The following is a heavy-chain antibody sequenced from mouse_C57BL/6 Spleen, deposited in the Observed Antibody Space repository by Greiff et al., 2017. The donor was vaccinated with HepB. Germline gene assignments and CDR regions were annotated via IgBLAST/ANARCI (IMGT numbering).Heavy chain of an antibody. CDR3: ARCDYDDDPFAY. D-gene: IGHD2-4*01. J-gene: IGHJ3*01. Sequence: VQLQESGAELARPGASVKLSCKASGYTFTSYGISWVKQRTGQGLEWIGEIYPRSGNTYYNEKFKGKATLTADKSSSTAYMELRSLTSEDSAVYFCARCDYDDDPFAYWGQGTLVTVSA. CDR1: GYTFTSYG. CDR2: IYPRSGNT. V-gene: IGHV1-81*01.